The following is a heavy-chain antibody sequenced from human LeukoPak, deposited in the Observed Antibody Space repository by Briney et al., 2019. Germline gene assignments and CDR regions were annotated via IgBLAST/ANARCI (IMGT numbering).Heavy chain of an antibody. CDR2: IAPSDSFT. CDR3: ARQPPGVYDTTQNWFDP. J-gene: IGHJ5*02. Sequence: GESLKISCQVSGYSIPSYWITWVRQKPGKGLEWMGRIAPSDSFTNYSPSFEGHVTLSVDKSTNTVYLQWSSLQASDTAMYYCARQPPGVYDTTQNWFDPWGQGTLVTVSS. CDR1: GYSIPSYW. V-gene: IGHV5-10-1*01. D-gene: IGHD3-22*01.